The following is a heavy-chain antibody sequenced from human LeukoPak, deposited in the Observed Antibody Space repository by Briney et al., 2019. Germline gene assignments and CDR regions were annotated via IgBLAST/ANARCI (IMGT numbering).Heavy chain of an antibody. CDR1: GYSFTSYW. CDR3: ARRKASGWYVSSKKNYYYGMDA. V-gene: IGHV5-51*01. J-gene: IGHJ6*02. Sequence: PGESLKISCKGSGYSFTSYWIGWVRQMPGKGLEWMGIIYPGDSDTRYSPSFQGQVTISADKSISTAYLQWSSLKASDTAMYYCARRKASGWYVSSKKNYYYGMDAWGQGTTVTVSS. CDR2: IYPGDSDT. D-gene: IGHD6-19*01.